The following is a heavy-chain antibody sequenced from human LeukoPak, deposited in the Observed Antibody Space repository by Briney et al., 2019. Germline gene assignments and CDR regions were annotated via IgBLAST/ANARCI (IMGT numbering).Heavy chain of an antibody. CDR1: GGSISSSSYY. D-gene: IGHD4-11*01. CDR2: IYYSGST. J-gene: IGHJ4*02. V-gene: IGHV4-39*01. Sequence: SETLSLTCTVSGGSISSSSYYWGWIRQPPGKGLEWIGTIYYSGSTYCNPSLKSRVTISVDTSKNQFSLKLSSVTAADTAVYYCASRYDYSNYIDYWGQGTLVTVSS. CDR3: ASRYDYSNYIDY.